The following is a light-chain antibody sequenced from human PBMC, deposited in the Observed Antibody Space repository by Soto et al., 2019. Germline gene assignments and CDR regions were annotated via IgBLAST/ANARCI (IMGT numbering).Light chain of an antibody. J-gene: IGLJ3*02. V-gene: IGLV2-11*01. Sequence: QSALTQPRSVSGSPGQSVTISCTGTSSDVGGYNFVSWYQQHPGKAPKFLIYDVSKRPSGVPDRFSGSKSGNTASLTISGLQAEDEADYYCCSYAGSYSWVFGGGTKLIVL. CDR1: SSDVGGYNF. CDR3: CSYAGSYSWV. CDR2: DVS.